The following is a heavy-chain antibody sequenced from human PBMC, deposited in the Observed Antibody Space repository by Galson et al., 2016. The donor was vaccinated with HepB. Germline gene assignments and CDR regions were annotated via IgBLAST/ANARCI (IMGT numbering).Heavy chain of an antibody. V-gene: IGHV4-59*01. Sequence: SETLSLTCTLSGGSFGGYYWSWLRQPPGKGLEWIGYVYSTGSTNYNPSLKSRLTISVETSKSQFSLRLSSVTVADTAVYYCARVDFSWRGPHWFDPWGRGALVTVSS. CDR3: ARVDFSWRGPHWFDP. J-gene: IGHJ5*02. CDR1: GGSFGGYY. CDR2: VYSTGST. D-gene: IGHD6-13*01.